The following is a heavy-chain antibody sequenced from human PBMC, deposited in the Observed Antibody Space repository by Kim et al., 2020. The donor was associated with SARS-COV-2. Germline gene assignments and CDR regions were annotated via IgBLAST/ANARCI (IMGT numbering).Heavy chain of an antibody. D-gene: IGHD1-1*01. V-gene: IGHV3-21*01. CDR3: ASELGAWERPDY. J-gene: IGHJ4*02. Sequence: YYADSLKGRFTISRDNAKNLRYLQMGSLRAEDTAVYYCASELGAWERPDYWGQGTLVTVSS.